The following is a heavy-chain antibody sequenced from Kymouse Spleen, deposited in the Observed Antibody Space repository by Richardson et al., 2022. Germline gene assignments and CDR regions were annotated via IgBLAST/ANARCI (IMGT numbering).Heavy chain of an antibody. D-gene: IGHD3-10*01. Sequence: QVQLVQSGAEVKKPGASVKVSCKASGYTFTSYAMHWVRQAPGQRLEWMGWINAGNGNTKYSQKFQGRVTITRDTSASTAYMELSSLRSEDTAVYYCAREEVWFGEAFDYWGQGTLVTVSS. V-gene: IGHV1-3*01. J-gene: IGHJ4*02. CDR3: AREEVWFGEAFDY. CDR2: INAGNGNT. CDR1: GYTFTSYA.